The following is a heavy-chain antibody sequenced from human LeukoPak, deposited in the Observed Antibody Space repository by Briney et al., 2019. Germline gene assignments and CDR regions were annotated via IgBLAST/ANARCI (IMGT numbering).Heavy chain of an antibody. CDR1: GFTFSNYW. V-gene: IGHV3-74*01. Sequence: GGSLRLSCAASGFTFSNYWMHWVRQAPGKGLVWVSRINSDGSSTSYADSVKGRFTISRDNAKNTLYLQMNSLRAEDTAVYYCARDGVGARLFDYWDQGTLVTVSS. J-gene: IGHJ4*02. CDR2: INSDGSST. D-gene: IGHD1-26*01. CDR3: ARDGVGARLFDY.